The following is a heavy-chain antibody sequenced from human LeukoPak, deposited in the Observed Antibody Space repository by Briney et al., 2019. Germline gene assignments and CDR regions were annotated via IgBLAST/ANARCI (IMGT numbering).Heavy chain of an antibody. CDR1: GGSISSYY. V-gene: IGHV4-4*07. D-gene: IGHD6-6*01. Sequence: SETLSLTCTVSGGSISSYYWSWIRQPAGKGLEWIGRIYTSGSTNYNPSLKSRVTMSVDTSKNQFSLKLSSVTAADTAVYYRARWGIAARPGYYYYMDVWGKGTTVTVSS. CDR3: ARWGIAARPGYYYYMDV. CDR2: IYTSGST. J-gene: IGHJ6*03.